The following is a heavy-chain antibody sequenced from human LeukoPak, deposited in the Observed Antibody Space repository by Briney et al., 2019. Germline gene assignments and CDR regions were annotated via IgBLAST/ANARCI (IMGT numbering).Heavy chain of an antibody. CDR1: GFTFSTYA. CDR3: VKGASSTALITWDP. D-gene: IGHD6-13*01. V-gene: IGHV3-23*01. CDR2: ISRDGDTI. Sequence: PGGSLRLSCAASGFTFSTYAMTWVRQAPGKGLEWVSGISRDGDTIYYAQSVKGRFTVSRDNSKDTLYLQMNSLRAGDTAVYYCVKGASSTALITWDPWGQGTLVTVSS. J-gene: IGHJ5*02.